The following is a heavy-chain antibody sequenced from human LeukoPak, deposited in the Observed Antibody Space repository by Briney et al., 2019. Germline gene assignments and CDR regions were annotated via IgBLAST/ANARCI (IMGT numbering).Heavy chain of an antibody. D-gene: IGHD3-22*01. J-gene: IGHJ4*02. Sequence: PGGSLRLSCAASGFTFSSYWMSWVRQAPGKGLEWVANIKQDGSEKYYVDSVKGRFTISRDNAKNSLYLQMNSLRAEDTAVYYCARAVTVKVYYDSSGYYYFDYWGQGTLVTVSS. V-gene: IGHV3-7*03. CDR1: GFTFSSYW. CDR3: ARAVTVKVYYDSSGYYYFDY. CDR2: IKQDGSEK.